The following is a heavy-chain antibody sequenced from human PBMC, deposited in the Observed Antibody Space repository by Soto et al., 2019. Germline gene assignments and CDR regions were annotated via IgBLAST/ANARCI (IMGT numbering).Heavy chain of an antibody. Sequence: EVQLLESGGGLVQPGGSLRLSCAASGFTFSSYAMSWVRQAPGKGLAWVSGISVSGGSTYYADSVKGRFTISRDNSKNTLYLQMNSLRAEDTAVYYCASNTRYDPPDYWGQGTLFTVSS. CDR3: ASNTRYDPPDY. J-gene: IGHJ4*02. D-gene: IGHD3-16*01. V-gene: IGHV3-23*01. CDR1: GFTFSSYA. CDR2: ISVSGGST.